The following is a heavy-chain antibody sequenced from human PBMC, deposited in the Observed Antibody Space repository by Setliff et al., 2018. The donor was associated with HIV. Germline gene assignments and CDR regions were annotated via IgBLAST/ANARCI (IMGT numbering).Heavy chain of an antibody. V-gene: IGHV3-49*04. CDR3: SRVHSPLYYDILTGYLDY. Sequence: PGGSLRLSCASSGFIFGDYAMSWVRQAPGKGLEWVGVIRSRAYGGTTDYAASVKGRFTISRDDSKSSAYLLMNSLKTEDTAVYYCSRVHSPLYYDILTGYLDYWGQGTLVTVSS. CDR2: IRSRAYGGTT. D-gene: IGHD3-9*01. CDR1: GFIFGDYA. J-gene: IGHJ4*02.